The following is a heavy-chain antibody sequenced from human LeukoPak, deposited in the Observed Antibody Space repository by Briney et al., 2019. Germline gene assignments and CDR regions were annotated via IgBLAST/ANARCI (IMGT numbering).Heavy chain of an antibody. CDR2: INHSGST. V-gene: IGHV4-34*01. CDR1: GGSFSGYY. D-gene: IGHD3-10*01. Sequence: SETLSLTCAVYGGSFSGYYWSWIRQPPGKGLEWIGEINHSGSTNYNPSLKSRVTISVDTSKNQFSLKLSSATAADTAVYYCARGRIWFGELGRYYYMDVWGKGTTVTVSS. CDR3: ARGRIWFGELGRYYYMDV. J-gene: IGHJ6*03.